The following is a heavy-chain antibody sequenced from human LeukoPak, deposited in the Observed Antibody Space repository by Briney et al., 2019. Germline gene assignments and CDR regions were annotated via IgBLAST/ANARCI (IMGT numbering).Heavy chain of an antibody. D-gene: IGHD6-19*01. V-gene: IGHV1-8*01. Sequence: APVKVSCKASGYTFTNYDINWVRQATGQGLEWMGWMNPNSGNTGYAQKFQGRVTMTRNTSISTAYMELSSLKAEDTAVYYCARGRGSSSGWRRFDYWGQGSLVTVSS. CDR1: GYTFTNYD. J-gene: IGHJ4*02. CDR2: MNPNSGNT. CDR3: ARGRGSSSGWRRFDY.